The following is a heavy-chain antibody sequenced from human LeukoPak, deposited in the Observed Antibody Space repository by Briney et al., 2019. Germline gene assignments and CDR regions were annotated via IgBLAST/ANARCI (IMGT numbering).Heavy chain of an antibody. CDR2: IIPIFGTA. Sequence: GSSVKVSCKASGGTFSSYAISWVRQAPGQGLEWMGGIIPIFGTANYAQKFQGRATITTDESTSTAYMELSSLRSEDTAVYYCASAGYYYGSGSYYNGPFDYWGQGTLVTVSS. CDR3: ASAGYYYGSGSYYNGPFDY. V-gene: IGHV1-69*05. CDR1: GGTFSSYA. D-gene: IGHD3-10*01. J-gene: IGHJ4*02.